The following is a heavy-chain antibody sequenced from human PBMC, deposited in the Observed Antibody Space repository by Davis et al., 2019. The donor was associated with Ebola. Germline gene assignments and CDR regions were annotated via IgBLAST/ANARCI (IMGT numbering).Heavy chain of an antibody. CDR3: ARVETTAGMDV. V-gene: IGHV3-30-3*01. D-gene: IGHD4-11*01. CDR1: GFTFSNYA. Sequence: GESLKISCAASGFTFSNYAMNWVRQAPGKGLEWVAVISYDGSNEYYADSVKGRFTISRDNAKNSLYLQMNSLRAEDTAVYYCARVETTAGMDVWGKGTTVTVSS. J-gene: IGHJ6*04. CDR2: ISYDGSNE.